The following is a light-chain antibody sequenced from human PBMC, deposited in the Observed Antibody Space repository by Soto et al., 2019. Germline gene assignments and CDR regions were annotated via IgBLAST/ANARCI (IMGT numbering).Light chain of an antibody. J-gene: IGKJ1*01. CDR2: FAS. V-gene: IGKV1-12*01. CDR1: QGIGDR. CDR3: LHTYSFPRT. Sequence: DIQMTQSPCSVSASVGDRVTLTCRANQGIGDRLAWYQQKPGKVPQLLIYFASTLGSGVPSRFSGSGSGTDFILTINTLQADDFATYYCLHTYSFPRTLGQGTKVDIK.